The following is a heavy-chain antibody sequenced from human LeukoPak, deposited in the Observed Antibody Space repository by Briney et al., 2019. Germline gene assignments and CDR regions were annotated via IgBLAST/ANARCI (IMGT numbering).Heavy chain of an antibody. D-gene: IGHD1-1*01. Sequence: GGSLRLSCVVSGFTFNNYAMTWVRQAPGKGLEWVSSISVTGATTAYADSMKGRFTISRDNSKNTVFLQMDSLRAEDTAMYYCAKGHITSYFDFWGQGTLVTVSS. V-gene: IGHV3-23*01. CDR3: AKGHITSYFDF. J-gene: IGHJ4*02. CDR2: ISVTGATT. CDR1: GFTFNNYA.